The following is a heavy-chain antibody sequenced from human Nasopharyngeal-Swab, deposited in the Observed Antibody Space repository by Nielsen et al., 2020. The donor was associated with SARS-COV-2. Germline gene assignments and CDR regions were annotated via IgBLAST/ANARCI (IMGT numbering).Heavy chain of an antibody. Sequence: WVRQAPGQGLEWMGGIIPIFGTANYAQKFQGRVTITADKSTSTAYMELSSLRSEDTAVYYCARRRAMVPQDAYDIWGQGTMVPSPQ. CDR2: IIPIFGTA. D-gene: IGHD4/OR15-4a*01. J-gene: IGHJ3*02. CDR3: ARRRAMVPQDAYDI. V-gene: IGHV1-69*06.